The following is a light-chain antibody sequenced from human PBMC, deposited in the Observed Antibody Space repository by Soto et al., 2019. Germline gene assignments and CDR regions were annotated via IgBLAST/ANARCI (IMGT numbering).Light chain of an antibody. CDR2: FVS. V-gene: IGKV2-28*01. CDR3: MQALQTRT. CDR1: QSLLHSNGYNY. J-gene: IGKJ1*01. Sequence: DIVMTQSPLSLSVTPGEPASISCRSSQSLLHSNGYNYLDWYLQKPGQSPQLLIYFVSNRASGVPDRFSGSGSGTDFTLKISRVEPEGVGVYYCMQALQTRTFGQGTKVDIK.